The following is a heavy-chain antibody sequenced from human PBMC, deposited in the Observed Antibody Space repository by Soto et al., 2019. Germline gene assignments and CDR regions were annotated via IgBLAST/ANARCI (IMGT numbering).Heavy chain of an antibody. Sequence: ASVKVSCKASGYTFTSYDINWVRQATGQGLEWMGWMNPNSGNTGYAQKFQGRVSMTRNTSISTAYMELSSLRSEDTAVYYCARESRYCSGGSCYFLPGIDYWRQGTLVTVSS. V-gene: IGHV1-8*01. CDR1: GYTFTSYD. CDR3: ARESRYCSGGSCYFLPGIDY. D-gene: IGHD2-15*01. J-gene: IGHJ4*02. CDR2: MNPNSGNT.